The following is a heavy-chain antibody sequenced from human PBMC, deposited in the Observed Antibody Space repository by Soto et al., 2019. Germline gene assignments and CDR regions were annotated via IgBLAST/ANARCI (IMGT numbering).Heavy chain of an antibody. D-gene: IGHD1-26*01. CDR1: GGSISSYY. J-gene: IGHJ3*02. Sequence: SETLSLTCTVSGGSISSYYWSWIRQPPGKGLEWIGYIFYSGSTNYNPSLKSRVTISVDTSKNQFSLKLSSVTAADTAVYYCVRSYYFYAFDIWGQGTMVTVSS. CDR3: VRSYYFYAFDI. V-gene: IGHV4-59*01. CDR2: IFYSGST.